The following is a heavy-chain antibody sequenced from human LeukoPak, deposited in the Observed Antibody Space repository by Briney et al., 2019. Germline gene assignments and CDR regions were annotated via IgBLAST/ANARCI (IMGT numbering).Heavy chain of an antibody. CDR1: GYSFSSYG. CDR2: IWYDGSKK. Sequence: GGSLRLSCAASGYSFSSYGMQWVRQAPGKGLEWVAVIWYDGSKKYYADSVKGRFTISRDNAKNLLSLQMNSLRAEDTAVYYCARVDILTGYYPDYWGQGTLVTVSS. J-gene: IGHJ4*02. D-gene: IGHD3-9*01. V-gene: IGHV3-33*01. CDR3: ARVDILTGYYPDY.